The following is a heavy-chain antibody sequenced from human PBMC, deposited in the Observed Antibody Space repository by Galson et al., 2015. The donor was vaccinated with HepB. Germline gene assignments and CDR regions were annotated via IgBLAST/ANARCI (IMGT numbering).Heavy chain of an antibody. CDR3: AREASDYDSSGYYDY. Sequence: CAASGFTFSSYAMHWVRQAPGKGLEWVAAISYDGSDKYYADSVKGRFTISRDNSKNTLFLQMNSLRTEDTAVYYCAREASDYDSSGYYDYWGQGTLVTVSS. CDR1: GFTFSSYA. CDR2: ISYDGSDK. V-gene: IGHV3-30-3*01. J-gene: IGHJ4*02. D-gene: IGHD3-22*01.